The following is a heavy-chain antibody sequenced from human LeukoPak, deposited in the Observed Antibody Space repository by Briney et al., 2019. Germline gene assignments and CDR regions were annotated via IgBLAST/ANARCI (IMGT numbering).Heavy chain of an antibody. CDR2: IYYSGST. V-gene: IGHV4-59*08. D-gene: IGHD3-22*01. CDR3: ARHEGDYYDSSGYYHYYFDY. CDR1: GGSISSYY. Sequence: KPSETLSLTCTVSGGSISSYYWSWIRPPPGKGLEWIGYIYYSGSTNYNPSLKSRVTISVDTSKNQFSLKLSSVTAADTAVYYCARHEGDYYDSSGYYHYYFDYWGQGTLVTVSS. J-gene: IGHJ4*02.